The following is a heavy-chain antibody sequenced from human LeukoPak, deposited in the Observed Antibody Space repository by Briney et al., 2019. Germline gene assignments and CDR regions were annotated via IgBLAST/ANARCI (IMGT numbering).Heavy chain of an antibody. CDR2: IYHSGST. J-gene: IGHJ4*02. V-gene: IGHV4-59*05. D-gene: IGHD1-26*01. Sequence: NPSETLSLTCTVSGGSISSYYWSWIRQPPGKGLEWIASIYHSGSTYHNPSLKSRVTISVDMSKNQFSLKLSSVTAADTAVYYCARNPTVGANRWFDYWGQGTLVTVSS. CDR3: ARNPTVGANRWFDY. CDR1: GGSISSYY.